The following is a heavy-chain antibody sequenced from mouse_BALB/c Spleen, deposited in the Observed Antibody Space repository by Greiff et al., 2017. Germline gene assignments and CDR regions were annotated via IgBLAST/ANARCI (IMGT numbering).Heavy chain of an antibody. CDR2: IYPGTGST. CDR1: GYIFTSYW. CDR3: ARSLMITTGRDYFDY. D-gene: IGHD2-4*01. V-gene: IGHV1S132*01. J-gene: IGHJ2*01. Sequence: QVQLQQSGAELVRPGASVKLSCKTSGYIFTSYWIHWVKQRSGQSLEWISRIYPGTGSTYYNEKFKGKATLTADKSSSTAYMQLSSLKSEDSAVYFCARSLMITTGRDYFDYWGQGTTLTVSS.